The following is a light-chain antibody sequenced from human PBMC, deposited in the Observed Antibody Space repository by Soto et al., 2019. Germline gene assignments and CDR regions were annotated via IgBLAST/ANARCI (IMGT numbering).Light chain of an antibody. CDR1: QSIGSK. J-gene: IGKJ4*01. CDR2: GAS. Sequence: IVMTQSPATLSVSPGERATLSCRASQSIGSKWAWYQQKPGQAPRLLIYGASARATGIPVRFSGSGSGTEFTLTITSLQSEDFAVHYCQDYNNWRPITFAGGTKVEIK. V-gene: IGKV3-15*01. CDR3: QDYNNWRPIT.